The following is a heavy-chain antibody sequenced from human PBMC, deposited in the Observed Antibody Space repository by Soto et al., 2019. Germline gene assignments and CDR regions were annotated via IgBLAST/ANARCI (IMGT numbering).Heavy chain of an antibody. CDR1: GGSFSGYY. J-gene: IGHJ4*02. D-gene: IGHD3-10*01. V-gene: IGHV4-34*01. Sequence: SETLSLXCAVYGGSFSGYYWSWIRQPPGKGLEWIGEINHSGSTNYNPSLKSRVTISVDTSKNQFSLKLISVTAADTAVYYCARGPLGSGRLYPPEKFDYWGQGTLVTLSS. CDR3: ARGPLGSGRLYPPEKFDY. CDR2: INHSGST.